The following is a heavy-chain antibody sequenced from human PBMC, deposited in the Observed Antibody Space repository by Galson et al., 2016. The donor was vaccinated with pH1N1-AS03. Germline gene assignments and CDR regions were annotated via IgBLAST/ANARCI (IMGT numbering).Heavy chain of an antibody. J-gene: IGHJ6*02. V-gene: IGHV4-61*01. D-gene: IGHD2-15*01. CDR2: IYYSGST. CDR1: GGSIRSTNYY. Sequence: SETLSLTCSVSGGSIRSTNYYWSWIRQPPGKGLEWIGYIYYSGSTNYNPSLKSHLTISVDTSKNQFSLKLSSVTAADTAVYYCARDGGSAYGMDVWGQGTTVTVSS. CDR3: ARDGGSAYGMDV.